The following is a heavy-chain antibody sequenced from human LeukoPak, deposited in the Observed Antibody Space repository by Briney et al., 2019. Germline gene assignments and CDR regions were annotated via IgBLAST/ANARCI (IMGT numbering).Heavy chain of an antibody. CDR3: ARVPFGEGAFDI. CDR1: GGSFSGYY. D-gene: IGHD3-10*01. CDR2: INHSGST. Sequence: SETLSLTCAVYGGSFSGYYWSWIRQPPGKGLEWIGEINHSGSTNYNPSLKSRVTISVDKSKNQFSLKLSSVTAADTAVYYCARVPFGEGAFDIWGQGTMVTVSS. J-gene: IGHJ3*02. V-gene: IGHV4-34*01.